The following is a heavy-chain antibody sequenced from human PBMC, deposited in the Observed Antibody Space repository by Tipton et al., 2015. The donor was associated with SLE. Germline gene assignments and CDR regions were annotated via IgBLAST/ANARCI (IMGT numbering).Heavy chain of an antibody. CDR2: IYYTGST. J-gene: IGHJ4*02. Sequence: TLSLTCTASGGSFSSSPSYWGWIRPPPGKGLEWIGSIYYTGSTDYNPSLKRRIIISVDMTKNQFSLKLSSVNPADTAVYYCARLPVAATFGGFDYWGQGTLVTVAS. V-gene: IGHV4-39*01. D-gene: IGHD6-19*01. CDR1: GGSFSSSPSY. CDR3: ARLPVAATFGGFDY.